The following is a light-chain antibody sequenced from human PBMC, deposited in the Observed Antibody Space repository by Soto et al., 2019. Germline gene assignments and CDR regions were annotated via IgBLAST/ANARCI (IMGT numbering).Light chain of an antibody. J-gene: IGKJ4*01. CDR3: QQYNSYALT. CDR1: QSITSW. CDR2: DVS. Sequence: DIPMTQSPSTLSASVGDRVTITCRASQSITSWLAWYQQKPGKAPKLLIYDVSSLESGVPSRFSGSGSGTEFTLTISRLQPDDFATYYCQQYNSYALTFGGGTKVEIK. V-gene: IGKV1-5*01.